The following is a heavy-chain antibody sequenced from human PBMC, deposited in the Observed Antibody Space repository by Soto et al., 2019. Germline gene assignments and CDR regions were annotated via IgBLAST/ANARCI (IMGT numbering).Heavy chain of an antibody. CDR3: VRDQQWLVRFSFDF. CDR2: IWYDGSNK. V-gene: IGHV3-33*01. Sequence: GGSLRLSCAASGFTFSSYGMHWVRQAPGKGLEWVAVIWYDGSNKYYADSVKGRFTISRDNSKNTLYLQMNSLRAEDTAVYYCVRDQQWLVRFSFDFWGQGTLVTVSS. D-gene: IGHD6-19*01. CDR1: GFTFSSYG. J-gene: IGHJ4*02.